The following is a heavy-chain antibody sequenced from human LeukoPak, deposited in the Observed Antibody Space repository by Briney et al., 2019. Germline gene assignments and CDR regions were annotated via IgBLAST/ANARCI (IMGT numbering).Heavy chain of an antibody. CDR2: IYHSGST. D-gene: IGHD1-1*01. CDR1: GYSISSGYF. CDR3: ARPVPSRLGWFDP. V-gene: IGHV4-38-2*02. Sequence: SETLSLTCTVSGYSISSGYFWGWIRQPPGKGLECIGTIYHSGSTYYNPSLKSRVTISVDTSKNQFSLKLSSVTAADTAVYYCARPVPSRLGWFDPWGQGTLVTVSS. J-gene: IGHJ5*02.